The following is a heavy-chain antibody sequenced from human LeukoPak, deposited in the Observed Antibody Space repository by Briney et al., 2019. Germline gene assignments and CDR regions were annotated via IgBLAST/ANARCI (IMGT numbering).Heavy chain of an antibody. D-gene: IGHD3-22*01. CDR3: ARDYYDSSGYYYGWFDP. V-gene: IGHV4-59*01. CDR1: GGSISSYY. J-gene: IGHJ5*02. CDR2: IYYSGST. Sequence: PSETLSLTCTVSGGSISSYYWSWIRQPPGKGLKWIGYIYYSGSTNYNPSLKSRVTISVDTSKNQFSLKLSSVTAADTAVYYCARDYYDSSGYYYGWFDPWGQGTLVTVSS.